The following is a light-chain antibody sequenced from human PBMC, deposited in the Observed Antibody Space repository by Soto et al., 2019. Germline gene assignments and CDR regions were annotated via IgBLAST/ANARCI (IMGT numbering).Light chain of an antibody. Sequence: EIVLTQSPGTLSLSPGERATLSCWASQSLSSNYLAWYQHKAGQAPRLLIYATSSRATGIPDRFSASGSGTAFTLTINRLEPEDSAVYYCQEYGNSRTFGQGTKVEIK. CDR3: QEYGNSRT. J-gene: IGKJ1*01. CDR1: QSLSSNY. V-gene: IGKV3-20*01. CDR2: ATS.